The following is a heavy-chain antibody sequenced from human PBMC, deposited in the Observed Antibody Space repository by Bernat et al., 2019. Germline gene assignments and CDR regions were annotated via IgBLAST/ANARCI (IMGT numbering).Heavy chain of an antibody. V-gene: IGHV3-7*03. CDR2: IKQDGSEK. CDR3: ARVGATVTPYYYYYYMDV. Sequence: EVQLVESGGGLVKPGGSPRLSCAASGFTFSSSWMSWVRQAPGKGLEWVANIKQDGSEKYYVDSVKGRFTISRDNAKTSLYLQMNSLRAEDTAVYYCARVGATVTPYYYYYYMDVWGKGTTVTVSS. D-gene: IGHD4-17*01. CDR1: GFTFSSSW. J-gene: IGHJ6*03.